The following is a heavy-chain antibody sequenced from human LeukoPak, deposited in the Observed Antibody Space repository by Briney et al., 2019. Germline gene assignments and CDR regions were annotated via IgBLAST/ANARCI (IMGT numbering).Heavy chain of an antibody. J-gene: IGHJ4*02. V-gene: IGHV1-2*02. D-gene: IGHD2-2*01. Sequence: ASVKVSCKASGYTFTGYYMHWVRQAPGQGLEWMGWINPNSGGTNYTQKFQGRVTMTRDTSISTAYMELSRLRSDDTAVYYCARVVGYCSSTSCYYFDYWGQGTLVTVSS. CDR1: GYTFTGYY. CDR3: ARVVGYCSSTSCYYFDY. CDR2: INPNSGGT.